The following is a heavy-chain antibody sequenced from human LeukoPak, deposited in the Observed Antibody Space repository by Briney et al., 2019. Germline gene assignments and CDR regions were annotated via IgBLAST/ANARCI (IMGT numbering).Heavy chain of an antibody. J-gene: IGHJ4*02. CDR3: ARGHTAVTRHFDF. Sequence: GGSLRLSCEASGFTFTTYSMTWVRQAPGKGLEWVSIISSGSSAIFSADALKGRFTTSRDDAKNLLYLDMNSLRAEDTAVYYCARGHTAVTRHFDFWGQGTLVTVSS. CDR1: GFTFTTYS. D-gene: IGHD4-17*01. V-gene: IGHV3-21*01. CDR2: ISSGSSAI.